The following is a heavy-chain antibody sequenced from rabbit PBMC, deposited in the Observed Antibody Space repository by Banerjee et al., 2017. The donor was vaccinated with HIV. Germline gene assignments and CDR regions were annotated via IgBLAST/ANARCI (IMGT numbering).Heavy chain of an antibody. J-gene: IGHJ4*01. CDR3: ARGVGYAGYGLFHFNL. V-gene: IGHV1S40*01. D-gene: IGHD7-1*01. Sequence: QSLEESGGDLVKPGASLTLTCTASGFSFSSNYYMCWVRQAPGKGLEWIACIYGGASDTTYYASWAKGRFTISKTSSTTVTLQITSLTAADTATWFCARGVGYAGYGLFHFNLWGQGTLVTVS. CDR2: IYGGASDTT. CDR1: GFSFSSNYY.